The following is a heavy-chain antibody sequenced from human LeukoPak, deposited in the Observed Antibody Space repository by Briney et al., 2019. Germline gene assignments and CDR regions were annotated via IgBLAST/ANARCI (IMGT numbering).Heavy chain of an antibody. D-gene: IGHD5-18*01. J-gene: IGHJ4*02. CDR2: IWYDGSNK. CDR1: GFTFSSYG. V-gene: IGHV3-33*01. CDR3: ARVKYSYGSGIVDY. Sequence: GGSLRLSCAASGFTFSSYGMHWVRQAPGKGLEWVAVIWYDGSNKYYADSVKGRFTISRDNSKNTLYLQMNSLRAEDTAVYYCARVKYSYGSGIVDYWGQGTLVTVSS.